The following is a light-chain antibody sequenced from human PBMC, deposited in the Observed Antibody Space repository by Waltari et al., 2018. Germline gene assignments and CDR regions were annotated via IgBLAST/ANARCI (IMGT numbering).Light chain of an antibody. Sequence: QLVLTQSPSASASLGASVRLTCTLSSGHSSNVIPLPPQQPEKGPRYLMRVNSDGSHSKGDEIPDRFSGSSSGAERYLTISSLQSEDEADYYCQTGGHGTWVFGGGTKLTVL. CDR3: QTGGHGTWV. V-gene: IGLV4-69*01. J-gene: IGLJ3*02. CDR2: VNSDGSH. CDR1: SGHSSNV.